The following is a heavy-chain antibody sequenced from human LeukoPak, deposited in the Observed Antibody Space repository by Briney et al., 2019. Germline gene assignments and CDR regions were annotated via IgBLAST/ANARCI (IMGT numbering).Heavy chain of an antibody. CDR2: IRGGGGDT. D-gene: IGHD1-1*01. J-gene: IGHJ4*02. Sequence: PGGSLRLSCAASGFTFSIYSMSWVRQAPGKGLEWVSAIRGGGGDTYYADSVKGRFIISRDNSKDTLSLQMNSLRAGDTAVYYCAKISWDGRGTFFWGQGTLVTVSS. V-gene: IGHV3-23*01. CDR1: GFTFSIYS. CDR3: AKISWDGRGTFF.